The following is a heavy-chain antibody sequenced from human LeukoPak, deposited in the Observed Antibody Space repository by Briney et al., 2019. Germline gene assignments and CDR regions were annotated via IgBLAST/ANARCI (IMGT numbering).Heavy chain of an antibody. D-gene: IGHD2-15*01. CDR3: ARKPSRAAPLDY. J-gene: IGHJ4*02. Sequence: GGSLRLSCAASGFTVSSNYMSWVRQAPGKGLEWVSVIYSGGSTYYADSVKGRFTISRDNSKNTLYLQMNSLRAEDTAVYYCARKPSRAAPLDYWGQGTLVTVSS. V-gene: IGHV3-53*01. CDR1: GFTVSSNY. CDR2: IYSGGST.